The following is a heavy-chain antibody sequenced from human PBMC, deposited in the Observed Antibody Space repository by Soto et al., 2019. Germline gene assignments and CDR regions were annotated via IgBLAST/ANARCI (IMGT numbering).Heavy chain of an antibody. CDR3: AKAISLFDSSGSFDY. CDR1: VFTFISYA. CDR2: ISGSGGST. J-gene: IGHJ4*02. Sequence: PGWSLRLSCAASVFTFISYAMSWVRQAPGKGLEWVSAISGSGGSTYYADSVKGRFTISRDNSKNTLYLQMNSLRAEDTAVYYCAKAISLFDSSGSFDYWGQGTLVTVSS. D-gene: IGHD3-22*01. V-gene: IGHV3-23*01.